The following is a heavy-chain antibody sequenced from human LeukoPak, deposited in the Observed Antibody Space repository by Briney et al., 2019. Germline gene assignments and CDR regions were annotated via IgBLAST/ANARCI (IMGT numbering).Heavy chain of an antibody. D-gene: IGHD4-23*01. CDR3: ARGGSNYGGNRRYHYYYYYMDV. V-gene: IGHV3-11*04. CDR1: GFTFSDYY. J-gene: IGHJ6*03. Sequence: GGSLRLSCAASGFTFSDYYMSWIRQAPGKGLEWVSYISSSGSTIYYADSVKGRFTISRDNAKNSLYLQMNSLRAEDTAVYYCARGGSNYGGNRRYHYYYYYMDVWGKGITVTVSS. CDR2: ISSSGSTI.